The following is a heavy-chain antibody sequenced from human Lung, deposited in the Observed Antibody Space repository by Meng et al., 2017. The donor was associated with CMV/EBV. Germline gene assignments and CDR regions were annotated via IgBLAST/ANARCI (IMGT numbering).Heavy chain of an antibody. CDR3: VRDVKYCSSGTCEYYSMDL. D-gene: IGHD2-15*01. Sequence: ESLKISCAASGFTFSTYWMHWVRQTPGTGLVWVARINSDGSKTTYADSVKGRFTISRDNSKNTLYLQMSSLRAEDSAVYYCVRDVKYCSSGTCEYYSMDLWGQGTXVTVSS. CDR2: INSDGSKT. CDR1: GFTFSTYW. V-gene: IGHV3-74*01. J-gene: IGHJ6*02.